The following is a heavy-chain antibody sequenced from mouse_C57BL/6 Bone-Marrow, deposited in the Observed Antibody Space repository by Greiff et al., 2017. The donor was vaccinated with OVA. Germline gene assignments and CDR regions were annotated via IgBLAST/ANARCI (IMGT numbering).Heavy chain of an antibody. Sequence: QVQLKESGAELVRPGTSVKVSCKASGYAFTNYLIEWVKQRPGQGLEWIGVINPGSGGTNYNEKFKGKATLTADKSSSTAYMQLSSLTSEDSAVYFCARYVGYWGQGTTLTVSS. CDR1: GYAFTNYL. J-gene: IGHJ2*01. V-gene: IGHV1-54*01. CDR2: INPGSGGT. CDR3: ARYVGY.